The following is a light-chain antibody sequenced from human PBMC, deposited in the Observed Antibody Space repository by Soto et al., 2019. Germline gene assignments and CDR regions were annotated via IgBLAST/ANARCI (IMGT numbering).Light chain of an antibody. CDR1: SSDVGGYNY. J-gene: IGLJ3*02. CDR3: SSYTSSGTWV. V-gene: IGLV2-14*01. Sequence: QSVLTQPASVSGSPGQSITIPCTGTSSDVGGYNYVSWYHHHPGKAPKLIIYEVSNRPSGVSNPFSGSKSGNTASLTISGLQAEDEADYHCSSYTSSGTWVFGGGTKLTVL. CDR2: EVS.